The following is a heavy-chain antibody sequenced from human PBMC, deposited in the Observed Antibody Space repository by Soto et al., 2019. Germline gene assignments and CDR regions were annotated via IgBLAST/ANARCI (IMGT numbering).Heavy chain of an antibody. J-gene: IGHJ4*02. V-gene: IGHV3-74*01. Sequence: GGSLRLACAASGFTFSTYWMKWVRQTPGKGLMWVSRISPDGSNRGYADSVEGRFTVSRDNAKNTLYLQMHSLRAEDTAMYYCASWGNIVPVSPTDFDHWGEGTLVTVSS. CDR1: GFTFSTYW. CDR2: ISPDGSNR. CDR3: ASWGNIVPVSPTDFDH. D-gene: IGHD3-16*01.